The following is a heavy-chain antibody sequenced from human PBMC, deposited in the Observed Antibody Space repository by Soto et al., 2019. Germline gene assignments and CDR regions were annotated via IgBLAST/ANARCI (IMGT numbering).Heavy chain of an antibody. V-gene: IGHV1-2*04. CDR3: ARGREIVLMVYAILGNWFDP. D-gene: IGHD2-8*01. CDR1: GYTFTGYY. J-gene: IGHJ5*02. Sequence: DSVKVSCKASGYTFTGYYMHWVRQAPGQGLEWMGWINPNSGGTNYAQKFQGWVTMTRDTSISTAYMELSRLRSDDTAVYYCARGREIVLMVYAILGNWFDPWGQGTLVTVPQ. CDR2: INPNSGGT.